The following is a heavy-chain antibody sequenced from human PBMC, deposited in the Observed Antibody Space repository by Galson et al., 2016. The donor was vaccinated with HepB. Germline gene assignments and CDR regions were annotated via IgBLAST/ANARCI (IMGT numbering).Heavy chain of an antibody. CDR1: GFTFTKYA. Sequence: SLRLSCAASGFTFTKYAMNWVRQAPGKGLEWVSGISRSGDSIHYADSVKGRFTISRDNYENTVYLQMDSLRADDTAIYYCVKGGDCGGVRYWGLDWGQGTQVIVSS. D-gene: IGHD2-21*01. CDR3: VKGGDCGGVRYWGLD. J-gene: IGHJ4*02. V-gene: IGHV3-23*01. CDR2: ISRSGDSI.